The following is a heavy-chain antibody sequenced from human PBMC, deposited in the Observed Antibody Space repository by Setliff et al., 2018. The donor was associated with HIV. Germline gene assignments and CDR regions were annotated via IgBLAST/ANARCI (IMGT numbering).Heavy chain of an antibody. D-gene: IGHD2-21*01. Sequence: GGSLRLSCAASEFIFSSYAMSWVRQAPGKGLQWVSGITSSGDKTYSADSVKGRFTISRDNAKNLLYLQMTSLTADDTAVYYCARDDPSIIGRRALRYWGQGILVTVS. CDR3: ARDDPSIIGRRALRY. CDR2: ITSSGDKT. J-gene: IGHJ4*02. V-gene: IGHV3-23*01. CDR1: EFIFSSYA.